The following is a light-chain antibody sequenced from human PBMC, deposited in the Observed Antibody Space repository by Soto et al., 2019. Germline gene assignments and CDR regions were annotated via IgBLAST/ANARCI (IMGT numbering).Light chain of an antibody. J-gene: IGKJ1*01. CDR3: QQYHSSPTWT. Sequence: DIQMTQSPSSLSASVGDRVTITCRASQSISTYLSWYQQKPGKVPKLLIYGASSLQTGVPSRFSGSGSGTEFIFTISSLQPEDFATYYCQQYHSSPTWTFGQWTKVEIK. CDR1: QSISTY. CDR2: GAS. V-gene: IGKV1-39*01.